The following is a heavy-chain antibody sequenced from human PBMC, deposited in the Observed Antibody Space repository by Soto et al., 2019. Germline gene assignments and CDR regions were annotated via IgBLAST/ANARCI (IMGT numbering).Heavy chain of an antibody. J-gene: IGHJ6*02. CDR1: GGTFTSYA. CDR3: ASGPYSYGHNYYYGMDV. Sequence: SVKLSCKASGGTFTSYAISWVRQAPGQGLEWMGGIIPIFGTANYAQKFQGRVTITADESTSTAYMELSSLRSEDTAVYYCASGPYSYGHNYYYGMDVWGQGTTVTVSS. CDR2: IIPIFGTA. V-gene: IGHV1-69*13. D-gene: IGHD5-18*01.